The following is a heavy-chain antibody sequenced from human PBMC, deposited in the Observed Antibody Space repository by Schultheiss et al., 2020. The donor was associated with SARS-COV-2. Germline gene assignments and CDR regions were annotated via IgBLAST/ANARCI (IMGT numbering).Heavy chain of an antibody. V-gene: IGHV4-61*01. J-gene: IGHJ3*02. Sequence: SETLSLTCTVSGGSISSSSYYWGWIRQPPGKGLEWIGYIYYSGSTNYNPSLKSRVTISVDTSKNQFSLKLSSVTAADTAVYYCARDRRLEWLEEYDAFDIWGQGTMVTVSS. CDR2: IYYSGST. CDR3: ARDRRLEWLEEYDAFDI. CDR1: GGSISSSSYY. D-gene: IGHD3-3*01.